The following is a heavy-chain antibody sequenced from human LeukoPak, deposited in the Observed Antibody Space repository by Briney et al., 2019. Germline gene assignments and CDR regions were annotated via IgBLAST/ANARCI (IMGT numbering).Heavy chain of an antibody. Sequence: PGGSLRLSCAASGFTFSSYGMHWVRQAPGKGLEWVAFIRYDGSNKYYADSVKGRFTISRDNSKNTLYLQMNSLRAEDTAVYYCAKAPTHYYDFWSGYYYYMDVWGKGTTVTVSS. J-gene: IGHJ6*03. CDR1: GFTFSSYG. CDR2: IRYDGSNK. CDR3: AKAPTHYYDFWSGYYYYMDV. V-gene: IGHV3-30*02. D-gene: IGHD3-3*01.